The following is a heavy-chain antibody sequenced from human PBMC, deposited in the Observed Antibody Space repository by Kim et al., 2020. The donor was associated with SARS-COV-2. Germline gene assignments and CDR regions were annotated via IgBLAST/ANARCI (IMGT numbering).Heavy chain of an antibody. CDR3: ASPSPYYYDSSGYPNYYYGMDV. J-gene: IGHJ6*02. CDR1: GYSFTSYW. Sequence: GESLKISCKGSGYSFTSYWISWVRQMPGKGLEWMGRIDPSDSYTNYSPSFQGHVTISADKSISTAYLQWSSLKASDTAMYYCASPSPYYYDSSGYPNYYYGMDVWGQGTTVTVSS. V-gene: IGHV5-10-1*01. D-gene: IGHD3-22*01. CDR2: IDPSDSYT.